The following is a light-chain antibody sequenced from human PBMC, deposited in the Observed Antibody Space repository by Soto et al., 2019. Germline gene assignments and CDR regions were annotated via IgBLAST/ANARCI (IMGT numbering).Light chain of an antibody. CDR3: SSYAGRNNVV. J-gene: IGLJ2*01. V-gene: IGLV2-8*01. Sequence: QLVLTQPPSASGSPGQSVTISCTGTSSDIGTYKYVSWYQHHPGKAPKLMIYEVSKRPSGVPDRFSGSKSGNTASLTVSGLLTEDEADYYCSSYAGRNNVVFGGGTKLTVL. CDR1: SSDIGTYKY. CDR2: EVS.